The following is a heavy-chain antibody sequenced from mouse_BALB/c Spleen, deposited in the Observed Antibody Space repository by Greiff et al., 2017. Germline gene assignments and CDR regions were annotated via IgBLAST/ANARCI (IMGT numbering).Heavy chain of an antibody. CDR1: GYTFTSYV. D-gene: IGHD2-2*01. CDR3: ARGNGYDGWYFDV. V-gene: IGHV1-14*01. Sequence: EVKLQESGPELVKPGASVKMSCKASGYTFTSYVMHWVKQKPGQGLEWIGYINPYNDGTKYNEKFKGKATLTSDKSSSTAYMELSSLTSEDSAVYYCARGNGYDGWYFDVWGAGTTVTVSS. J-gene: IGHJ1*01. CDR2: INPYNDGT.